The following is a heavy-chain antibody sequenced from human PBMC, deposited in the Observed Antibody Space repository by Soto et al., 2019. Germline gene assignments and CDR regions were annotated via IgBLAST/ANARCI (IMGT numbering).Heavy chain of an antibody. CDR2: IYYSGST. Sequence: QVQLQESGPGLVKPSQTLSLSCTVSGGSISSNSHYWSWIRQHPGKGLEWIAYIYYSGSTYYNPPLQRRVSISVDTSKFQFFLNLTSVTAAYTAVYYCAIDPSILSSEGAIDYWGQGILVTVSS. J-gene: IGHJ4*01. D-gene: IGHD2-15*01. CDR3: AIDPSILSSEGAIDY. CDR1: GGSISSNSHY. V-gene: IGHV4-31*03.